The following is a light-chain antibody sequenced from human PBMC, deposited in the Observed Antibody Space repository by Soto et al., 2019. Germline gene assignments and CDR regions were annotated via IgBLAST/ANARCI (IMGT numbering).Light chain of an antibody. CDR2: GAS. CDR1: QSVSSN. J-gene: IGKJ1*01. V-gene: IGKV3-15*01. Sequence: EIVMTQSPATLSVSPGERAILSCRASQSVSSNLAWYQQRPGQAPRLLIYGASTRATGIPARFSGSGSGTEFNFTISSLQSEDFAVYYCQQYNNWPPWTFGQGTKVEIK. CDR3: QQYNNWPPWT.